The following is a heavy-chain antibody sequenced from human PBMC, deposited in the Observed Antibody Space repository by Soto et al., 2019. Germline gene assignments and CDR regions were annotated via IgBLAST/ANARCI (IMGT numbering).Heavy chain of an antibody. CDR3: EKDSGQHIVVVNALFGYYGMDV. CDR1: GFTFSSYA. J-gene: IGHJ6*02. V-gene: IGHV3-23*01. D-gene: IGHD2-21*01. CDR2: ISGSGGST. Sequence: VSLRLSCAASGFTFSSYAMSWVRQAPGKGLEWVSAISGSGGSTYYADSVKGRFTISRDNSKNTLYLQMNSLRAEDTAVYYCEKDSGQHIVVVNALFGYYGMDVWGQGNTVTVSS.